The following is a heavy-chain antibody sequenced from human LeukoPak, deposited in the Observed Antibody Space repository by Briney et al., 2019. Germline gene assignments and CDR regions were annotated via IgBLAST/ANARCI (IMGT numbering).Heavy chain of an antibody. V-gene: IGHV3-30*02. CDR3: AKSEATGYYYYMDV. Sequence: GGSLRLSCAASGFTFSSYGMHWVRQAPGKGPEWVAFIRSDSSNKYYADSVKGRFTISRDNSKNTLYLQMNSLRAEDTAVYYCAKSEATGYYYYMDVWGKGTTVTVSS. D-gene: IGHD1-26*01. CDR2: IRSDSSNK. CDR1: GFTFSSYG. J-gene: IGHJ6*03.